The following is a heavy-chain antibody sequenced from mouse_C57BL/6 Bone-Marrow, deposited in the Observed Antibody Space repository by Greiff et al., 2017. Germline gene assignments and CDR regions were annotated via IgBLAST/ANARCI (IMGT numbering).Heavy chain of an antibody. V-gene: IGHV1-82*01. D-gene: IGHD4-1*01. Sequence: QVQLQQSGPELVKPGASVKISCKASGYAFSSSWMNWVKQRPGKGLEWIGRIYPGDGDTNYNGKFKGQATLTADKSSSTAYMQLSSLTSEDSAVYFCASWGWFSYWGQGTLVTVSA. CDR2: IYPGDGDT. CDR1: GYAFSSSW. J-gene: IGHJ3*01. CDR3: ASWGWFSY.